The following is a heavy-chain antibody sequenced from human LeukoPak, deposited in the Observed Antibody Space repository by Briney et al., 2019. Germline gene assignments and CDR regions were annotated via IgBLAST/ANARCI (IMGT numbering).Heavy chain of an antibody. CDR3: ARVTYYDSSGYPEYFHH. J-gene: IGHJ1*01. D-gene: IGHD3-22*01. Sequence: GASVKVSFKASGGTFSSYAISWVRQAPGQGLEWMGRIIPILGIPNYAQNFQGRVTITADKSTSTAYMELSSLRSEDTAVYYCARVTYYDSSGYPEYFHHWGQGTLVTVSS. CDR1: GGTFSSYA. V-gene: IGHV1-69*04. CDR2: IIPILGIP.